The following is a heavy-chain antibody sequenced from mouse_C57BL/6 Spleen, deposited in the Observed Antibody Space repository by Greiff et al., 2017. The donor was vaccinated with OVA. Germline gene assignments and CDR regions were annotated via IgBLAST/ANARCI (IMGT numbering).Heavy chain of an antibody. Sequence: QVQLQQSGAELVKPGASVKLSCKASGYTFTEYTIHWVKQRSGQGLEWIGWFYPGSGSIKYNEKFKDKATLTADKSSSTVYMELSRLTSEDSAVYFWARHEDSYYGSSYYAMDYWGQGTSVTVSS. D-gene: IGHD1-1*01. V-gene: IGHV1-62-2*01. CDR2: FYPGSGSI. CDR3: ARHEDSYYGSSYYAMDY. J-gene: IGHJ4*01. CDR1: GYTFTEYT.